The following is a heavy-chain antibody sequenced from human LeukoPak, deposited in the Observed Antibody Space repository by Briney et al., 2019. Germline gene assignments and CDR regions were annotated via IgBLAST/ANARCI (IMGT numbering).Heavy chain of an antibody. Sequence: ASVKVSCKASGYTFSNYDMNWVRQAPGQGLEWMGMITPSGGISYAQKFQGRVTMTRDMSTNTVFMDLNSLRSEDTAVYYCARVDSTSPHELDYWGQGTLVTVSS. J-gene: IGHJ4*02. CDR3: ARVDSTSPHELDY. CDR1: GYTFSNYD. D-gene: IGHD6-6*01. V-gene: IGHV1-46*01. CDR2: ITPSGGI.